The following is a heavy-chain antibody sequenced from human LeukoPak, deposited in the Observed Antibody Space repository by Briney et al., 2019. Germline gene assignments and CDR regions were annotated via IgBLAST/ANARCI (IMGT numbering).Heavy chain of an antibody. CDR2: MNTDSGNI. CDR3: ARRRSGFSLEGFYYFYIDV. V-gene: IGHV1-8*01. CDR1: GYPFSSYD. D-gene: IGHD3-3*01. Sequence: ASVKVSCRASGYPFSSYDINWVRQAPGQGLEWMGWMNTDSGNIAYAQNFQGRVTITRDTSVTTAYMELTNLRSADTAVYYCARRRSGFSLEGFYYFYIDVGGQGTTVTVSS. J-gene: IGHJ6*03.